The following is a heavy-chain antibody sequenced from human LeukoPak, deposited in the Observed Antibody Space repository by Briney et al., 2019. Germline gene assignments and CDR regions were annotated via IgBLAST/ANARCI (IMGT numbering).Heavy chain of an antibody. CDR3: ARGKYGSSGWYDRGAFDI. CDR2: ISYDGSNK. D-gene: IGHD6-19*01. Sequence: GGSLRLSCAASGFTFSSYGMHWVRQAPGKGLEWVAVISYDGSNKYYADSVEGRFTISRDNSKNTLYLQMNSLRAEDTAVYYCARGKYGSSGWYDRGAFDIWGQGTMVTVSS. J-gene: IGHJ3*02. CDR1: GFTFSSYG. V-gene: IGHV3-30*19.